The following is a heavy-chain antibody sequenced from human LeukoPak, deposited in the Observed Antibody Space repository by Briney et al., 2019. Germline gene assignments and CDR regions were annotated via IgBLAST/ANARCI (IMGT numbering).Heavy chain of an antibody. CDR3: ARSGRAYCGGDCYLGL. CDR1: GYTFTSYG. Sequence: SVKVSCKASGYTFTSYGISWVRQAPGQGLEWMGGIIPIFGTANYAQKFQGRVTITADESTSTAYMELSSLRSEDTAVYYCARSGRAYCGGDCYLGLWGQGTLVTVSS. V-gene: IGHV1-69*13. J-gene: IGHJ4*02. D-gene: IGHD2-21*01. CDR2: IIPIFGTA.